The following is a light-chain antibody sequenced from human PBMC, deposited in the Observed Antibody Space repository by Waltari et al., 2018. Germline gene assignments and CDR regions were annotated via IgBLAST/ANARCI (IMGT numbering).Light chain of an antibody. J-gene: IGLJ6*01. CDR3: FSTDSSATYGV. Sequence: SYELTQPPSVSVSPGQTANIACSGDALPNKFAYWYQQRSGQAPVLVIYEDNKRPDGIPERFSGSSSGTVATLTITGAQVEDEGDYFCFSTDSSATYGVFGSGTKV. V-gene: IGLV3-10*01. CDR2: EDN. CDR1: ALPNKF.